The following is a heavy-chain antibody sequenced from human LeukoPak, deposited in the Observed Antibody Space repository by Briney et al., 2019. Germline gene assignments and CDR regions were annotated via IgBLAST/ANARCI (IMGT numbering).Heavy chain of an antibody. J-gene: IGHJ4*02. V-gene: IGHV4-59*08. CDR2: IYYSGST. D-gene: IGHD3-22*01. CDR3: AKVRDRDSSGYYWGFEY. Sequence: PSETLSLTCTLSGGSISGYYCIWIRQPPGKGLECIGYIYYSGSTNYNPSLKSRVTISVDTSRNQFSLKLTSVTAADTAVYYCAKVRDRDSSGYYWGFEYWGQGTLVTVST. CDR1: GGSISGYY.